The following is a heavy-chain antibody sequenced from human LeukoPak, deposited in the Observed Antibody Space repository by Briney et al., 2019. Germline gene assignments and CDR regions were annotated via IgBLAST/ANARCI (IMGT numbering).Heavy chain of an antibody. CDR1: GVTVSNNY. Sequence: PGGSLRLSCAASGVTVSNNYMTWVRQAPGKGLEWVSGISGSGGSTYYADSVKGRFTISRDNSKNTLYLQMNTLRAEDTAVYYCAKGGMVRGEYDYWGQGTLVTVSS. CDR3: AKGGMVRGEYDY. D-gene: IGHD3-10*01. J-gene: IGHJ4*02. V-gene: IGHV3-23*01. CDR2: ISGSGGST.